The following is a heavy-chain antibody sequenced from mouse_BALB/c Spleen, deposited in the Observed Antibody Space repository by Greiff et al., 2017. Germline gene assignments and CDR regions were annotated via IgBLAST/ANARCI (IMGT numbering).Heavy chain of an antibody. D-gene: IGHD1-1*02. CDR3: TREEIWSTFDY. V-gene: IGHV1-5*01. Sequence: EVQLQQSGTVLARPGASVKMSCKASGYSFTSYWMHWVKQRPGQGLEWIGAIYPGNSDTSYNQKFKGKAKLTAVTSASTAYMELSSLTNEDSAVYYCTREEIWSTFDYWGQGTTLTVSS. CDR1: GYSFTSYW. J-gene: IGHJ2*01. CDR2: IYPGNSDT.